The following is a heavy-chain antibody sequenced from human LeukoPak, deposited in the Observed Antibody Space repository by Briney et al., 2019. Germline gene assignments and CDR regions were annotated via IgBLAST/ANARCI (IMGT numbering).Heavy chain of an antibody. J-gene: IGHJ4*01. V-gene: IGHV1-46*01. Sequence: ASVKVSCKASGFTFTSYYMHWVRQAPGQGLEWIGIINPSGGRTRYAQRLRGRVTMTRDTSTSTVYMELSSLRSEDTAVYYCARDVGITVVRGTFDYWGQGTLVTVSS. CDR3: ARDVGITVVRGTFDY. CDR1: GFTFTSYY. D-gene: IGHD3-10*01. CDR2: INPSGGRT.